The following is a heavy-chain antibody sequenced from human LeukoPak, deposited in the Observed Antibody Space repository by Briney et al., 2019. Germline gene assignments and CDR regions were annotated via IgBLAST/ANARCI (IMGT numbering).Heavy chain of an antibody. J-gene: IGHJ6*03. CDR2: IYHSGST. CDR3: ARGYSYGYGYYYYYYMDV. Sequence: SETLSLTCTVSGYSISSGYYWGWIRQPPGKGLEWIGNIYHSGSTYYNPSLKSRVTISVDTSKNQFSLKVSSVTAADTAVYYCARGYSYGYGYYYYYYMDVWGKGTTVTVSS. D-gene: IGHD5-18*01. CDR1: GYSISSGYY. V-gene: IGHV4-38-2*02.